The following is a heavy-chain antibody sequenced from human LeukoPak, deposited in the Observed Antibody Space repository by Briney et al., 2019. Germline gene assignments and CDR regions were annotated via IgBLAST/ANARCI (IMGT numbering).Heavy chain of an antibody. CDR1: GDSVSSNTGA. V-gene: IGHV6-1*01. D-gene: IGHD3-3*01. CDR3: AGRVHWFDT. Sequence: SQTLSLTFAISGDSVSSNTGAWNWLRLSPARGLEWLGRTYFRSRWYTEYDVSVRSRISINPATSNDQFSLHLNSVTPEDTAVYYCAGRVHWFDTWRQGTLVTVSS. CDR2: TYFRSRWYT. J-gene: IGHJ5*02.